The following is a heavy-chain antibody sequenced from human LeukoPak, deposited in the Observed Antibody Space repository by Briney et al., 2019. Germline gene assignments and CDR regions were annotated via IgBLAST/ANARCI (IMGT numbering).Heavy chain of an antibody. V-gene: IGHV3-74*01. CDR1: GFIFSNYA. Sequence: GGSLRLSCAGSGFIFSNYAMSWVRQAPGKGLVWVSRINSDGSSTSYADSVKGRFTISRDNAKNTLYLQMNSLRAEDTAVYYCARRSSGSPPYYFGYWGQGTLVTVSS. D-gene: IGHD1-26*01. J-gene: IGHJ4*02. CDR3: ARRSSGSPPYYFGY. CDR2: INSDGSST.